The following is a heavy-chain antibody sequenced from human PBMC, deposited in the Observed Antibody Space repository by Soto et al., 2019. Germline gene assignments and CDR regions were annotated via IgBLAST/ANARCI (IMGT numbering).Heavy chain of an antibody. CDR1: GGSISSYY. V-gene: IGHV4-59*01. Sequence: NPSETLSLTCTVSGGSISSYYWSWIRQPPGKGLEWIAYIYYSGSTNYNPSLKSRVTISVDTSKNQFSLKLSSVTAADTAVYYCARGIQSWLPYFAYWGQGTLVTVSS. CDR2: IYYSGST. D-gene: IGHD5-18*01. CDR3: ARGIQSWLPYFAY. J-gene: IGHJ4*02.